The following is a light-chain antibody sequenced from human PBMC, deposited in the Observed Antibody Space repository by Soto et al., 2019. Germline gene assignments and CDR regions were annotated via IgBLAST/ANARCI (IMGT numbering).Light chain of an antibody. Sequence: DIPMTQSPSSLSASVGDRVTITCQASQDISNNLYWFQQKPGKAPSLLLYHASNLETGVPSRFRGSGSGTDFSFTISSLQPEDFATYYCQQYHNLPYTFGPGTKLDFK. J-gene: IGKJ2*01. CDR3: QQYHNLPYT. CDR1: QDISNN. V-gene: IGKV1-33*01. CDR2: HAS.